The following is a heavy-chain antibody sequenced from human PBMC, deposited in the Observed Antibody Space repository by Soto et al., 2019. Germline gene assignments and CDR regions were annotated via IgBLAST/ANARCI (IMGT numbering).Heavy chain of an antibody. CDR1: GGPFSGYY. Sequence: SEPLTLTCPVYGGPFSGYYWSWIRPPPRKGLEWIGEINHSGSTNYNPSLKSRVTISVDTSKNQFSLKLSSVTAAGTAVYYCARAPYYDYVWGSYRLDAFDIWGQGTMVT. V-gene: IGHV4-34*01. J-gene: IGHJ3*02. D-gene: IGHD3-16*02. CDR3: ARAPYYDYVWGSYRLDAFDI. CDR2: INHSGST.